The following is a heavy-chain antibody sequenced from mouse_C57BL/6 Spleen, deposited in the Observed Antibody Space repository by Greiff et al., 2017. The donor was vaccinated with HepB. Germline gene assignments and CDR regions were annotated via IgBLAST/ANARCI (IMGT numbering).Heavy chain of an antibody. CDR3: ARRSYFDY. J-gene: IGHJ2*01. CDR2: IDPSDSYT. V-gene: IGHV1-69*01. Sequence: VQLQQPGAELVMPGASVKLSCKASGYTFTSYWMHWVKQRPGQGLEWIGEIDPSDSYTNYNQKFKGKSTLTVDKSSSTAYMQLSSLTSEYSAVYYCARRSYFDYWGQGTTLTVSS. CDR1: GYTFTSYW.